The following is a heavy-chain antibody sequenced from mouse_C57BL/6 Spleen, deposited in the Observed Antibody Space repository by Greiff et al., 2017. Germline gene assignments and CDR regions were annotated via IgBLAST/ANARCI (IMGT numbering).Heavy chain of an antibody. CDR3: TRWGSNPFDY. D-gene: IGHD2-5*01. V-gene: IGHV1-15*01. Sequence: QVQLQQSGAELVRPGASVTLSCKASGYTFTDYEMHWVKQTPVHGLEWIGAIDPETGGTAYNQTFKGKAILTADKSSSTAYMELRSLTSEDSAVYYCTRWGSNPFDYWGQGTTLTVSS. CDR1: GYTFTDYE. J-gene: IGHJ2*01. CDR2: IDPETGGT.